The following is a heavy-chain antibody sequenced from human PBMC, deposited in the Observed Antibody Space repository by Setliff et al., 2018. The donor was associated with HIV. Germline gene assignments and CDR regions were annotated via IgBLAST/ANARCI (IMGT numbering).Heavy chain of an antibody. J-gene: IGHJ6*03. V-gene: IGHV3-48*01. CDR1: GFTFSSYS. CDR3: ARVLELLAYYMDV. Sequence: PGGSLRLSCAASGFTFSSYSMNWVRQAPGKGLEWVSYISSSSSTIYYADSVKGRFTISRDNAKNSLYLQMNSLRAEDTAVYYCARVLELLAYYMDVWGKGTTVTVSS. CDR2: ISSSSSTI. D-gene: IGHD1-26*01.